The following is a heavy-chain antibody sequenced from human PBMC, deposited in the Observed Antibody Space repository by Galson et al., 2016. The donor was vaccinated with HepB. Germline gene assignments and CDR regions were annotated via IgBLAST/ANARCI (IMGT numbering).Heavy chain of an antibody. CDR1: GYTFTDDY. Sequence: SVKVSCKASGYTFTDDYIHWVRQAPGQGLEWLGWVDPYGGGTNFAQKFRGRVTMTRDTTISTVYMELSRLKSDDTAVYYCARGGKYGDFLGHWFDPWGQGTPVPVPS. CDR2: VDPYGGGT. J-gene: IGHJ5*01. CDR3: ARGGKYGDFLGHWFDP. D-gene: IGHD4-17*01. V-gene: IGHV1-2*02.